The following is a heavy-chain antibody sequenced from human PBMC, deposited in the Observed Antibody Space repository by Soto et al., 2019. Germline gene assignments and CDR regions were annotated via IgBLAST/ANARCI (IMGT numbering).Heavy chain of an antibody. CDR1: GFTFSSYA. J-gene: IGHJ5*02. Sequence: EVQLLESGGGLVQPGGSLRLSCAASGFTFSSYAMSWVRLAPGKGLEWVSAISGSGGSTYYADSVEGRFTISRDNSKNTLYLQMNSLRAEDTAVYYCAKNPGIAAAGTRFDPWGQGTLVTVSS. D-gene: IGHD6-13*01. V-gene: IGHV3-23*01. CDR3: AKNPGIAAAGTRFDP. CDR2: ISGSGGST.